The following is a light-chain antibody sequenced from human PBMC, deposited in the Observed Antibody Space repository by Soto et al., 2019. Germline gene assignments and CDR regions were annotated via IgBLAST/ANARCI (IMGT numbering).Light chain of an antibody. J-gene: IGLJ3*02. CDR1: SGHSTYI. CDR2: LEGSGSY. Sequence: QSVLTHSSSASASLGSSVKFTCTLSSGHSTYIIAWHQQQPGKAPRYLMKLEGSGSYNKGSGVPDRFSGSSSGADRYLTISSLQFEDEADYYCETWDSNSWVFGGGTKLTVL. CDR3: ETWDSNSWV. V-gene: IGLV4-60*02.